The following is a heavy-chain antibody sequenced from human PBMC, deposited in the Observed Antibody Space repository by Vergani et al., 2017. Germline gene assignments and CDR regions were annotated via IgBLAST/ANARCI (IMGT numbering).Heavy chain of an antibody. D-gene: IGHD5-18*01. J-gene: IGHJ4*02. Sequence: QVQLVESGGGVVQPGGSLRLSCAASGFTFSSYGMHWVRQAPGMGLEWVAFIRYYGNNKYYADSVTGRFTISRDNSKNTLNLQMNRLGVEDTAVYYCAKGDKYSFGSYYFDFWGQGTLVTVSS. V-gene: IGHV3-30*02. CDR2: IRYYGNNK. CDR3: AKGDKYSFGSYYFDF. CDR1: GFTFSSYG.